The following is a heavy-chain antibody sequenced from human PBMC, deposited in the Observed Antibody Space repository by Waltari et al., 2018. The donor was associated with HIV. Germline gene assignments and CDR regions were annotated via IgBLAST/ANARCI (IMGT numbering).Heavy chain of an antibody. V-gene: IGHV4-39*01. CDR1: GGSISSSSYY. CDR3: ARWCSGGSCYSGYYYGMDV. CDR2: IYYSGST. D-gene: IGHD2-15*01. Sequence: QLQLQESGPGLVKPSETLSLTCTVSGGSISSSSYYWGWIRQPPGKGLEWIGSIYYSGSTYYNPSLKSRVTISVDTSKNQFSLKLSSVTAADTAVYYCARWCSGGSCYSGYYYGMDVWGQGTTVTVSS. J-gene: IGHJ6*02.